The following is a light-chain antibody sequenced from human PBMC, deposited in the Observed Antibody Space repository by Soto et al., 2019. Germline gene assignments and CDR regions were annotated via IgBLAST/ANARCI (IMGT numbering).Light chain of an antibody. CDR3: SSYAGSNSYV. Sequence: QSVLTQPPSASGSPGQSVTISCTGTSSDVGAYNYVSWYQQHPGKAPKLMISEVSKRPSGVPDRFSGSKSGSTASLTVSGLQDEDEADYYCSSYAGSNSYVFGNGTKVTVL. CDR2: EVS. J-gene: IGLJ1*01. CDR1: SSDVGAYNY. V-gene: IGLV2-8*01.